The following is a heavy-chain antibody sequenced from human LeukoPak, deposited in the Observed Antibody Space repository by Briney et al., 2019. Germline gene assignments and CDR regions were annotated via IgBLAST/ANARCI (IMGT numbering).Heavy chain of an antibody. CDR3: ASSSVDGYNYFDY. CDR1: GYTFTSYG. D-gene: IGHD5-24*01. Sequence: ASVTVSCKASGYTFTSYGVSWVRQAPGQGLEGMGSISAYNGNTNYAQKLQGRVTITTDTSTSTAYMELRSLRSDDTAVYYCASSSVDGYNYFDYWGQGTLVTVSS. V-gene: IGHV1-18*01. CDR2: ISAYNGNT. J-gene: IGHJ4*02.